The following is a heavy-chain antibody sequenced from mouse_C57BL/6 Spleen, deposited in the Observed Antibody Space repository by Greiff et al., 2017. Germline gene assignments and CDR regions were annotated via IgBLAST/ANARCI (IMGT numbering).Heavy chain of an antibody. Sequence: QVQLKQPGAELVKPGASVKMSCKASGYTFTSYWITWVKQRPGQGLEWIGDIYPGSGSTNYNEKFKSNATLTVDTSSSTAYMQHSSLTSEDSAVYYCARSDYNGSPLDYWGQGTTLTVSS. CDR1: GYTFTSYW. CDR3: ARSDYNGSPLDY. CDR2: IYPGSGST. V-gene: IGHV1-55*01. J-gene: IGHJ2*01. D-gene: IGHD1-1*01.